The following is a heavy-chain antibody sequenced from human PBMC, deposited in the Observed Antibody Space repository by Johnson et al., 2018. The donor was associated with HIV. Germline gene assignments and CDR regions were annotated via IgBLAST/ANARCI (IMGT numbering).Heavy chain of an antibody. V-gene: IGHV3-30*14. CDR2: ISYDGSNK. Sequence: QVQLVESGGGVVQPGRSLRLSCAASEFTFSSYAMHWVRQAPGKGLEWVAVISYDGSNKYYADSVKGRFTISRDNSKNTLYLQMNSLRAEDTAVYYCATRDPTYRPGAFDIWGQGTTVTVSS. CDR1: EFTFSSYA. D-gene: IGHD1-14*01. CDR3: ATRDPTYRPGAFDI. J-gene: IGHJ3*02.